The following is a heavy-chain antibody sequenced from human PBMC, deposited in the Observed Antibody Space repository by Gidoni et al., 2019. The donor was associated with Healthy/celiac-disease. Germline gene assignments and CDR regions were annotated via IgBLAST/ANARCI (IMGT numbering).Heavy chain of an antibody. CDR3: AKERGDYGEEYYYYYYGMDV. CDR1: GFTFSSYA. D-gene: IGHD4-17*01. J-gene: IGHJ6*02. Sequence: EVQLLESGGGLVQPGGSLRLSCAASGFTFSSYAMSWVRQAPGKGLGWVSAISGSGGSTYYADSVKGRFTISRDNSKNTLYLQMNSLRAEDTAVYYCAKERGDYGEEYYYYYYGMDVWGQGTTVTVSS. CDR2: ISGSGGST. V-gene: IGHV3-23*01.